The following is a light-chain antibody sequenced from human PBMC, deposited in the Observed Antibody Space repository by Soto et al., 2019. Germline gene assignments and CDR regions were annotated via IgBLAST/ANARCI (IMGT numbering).Light chain of an antibody. J-gene: IGKJ5*01. CDR1: QSFSSSY. CDR2: GAS. V-gene: IGKV3-20*01. Sequence: EIVLTQSPGTLSLSPGERATLSCRASQSFSSSYLAWYQQKPGQAPRLLIYGASSRATGIPDRFSGSGSGTDFTLTISRLEPEYFAVYYCQQYGSSPPITFGQGTRLEIK. CDR3: QQYGSSPPIT.